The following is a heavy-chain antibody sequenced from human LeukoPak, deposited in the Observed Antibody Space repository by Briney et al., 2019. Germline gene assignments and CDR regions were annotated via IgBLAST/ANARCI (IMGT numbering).Heavy chain of an antibody. CDR3: AREAYGGSCFDS. D-gene: IGHD1-14*01. Sequence: GGSLRLSCAASGFTFSTYGMNWVRQAPGKGLEWVSGITPDAGRTYYADSVKGRFTIYRDNSKNTVYLQMNSLRAEDTAVYYCAREAYGGSCFDSWGQETLVTVSS. V-gene: IGHV3-23*01. CDR1: GFTFSTYG. J-gene: IGHJ4*02. CDR2: ITPDAGRT.